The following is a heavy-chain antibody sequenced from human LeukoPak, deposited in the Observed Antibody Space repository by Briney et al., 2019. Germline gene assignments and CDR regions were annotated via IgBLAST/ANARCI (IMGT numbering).Heavy chain of an antibody. V-gene: IGHV4-59*12. J-gene: IGHJ6*03. CDR3: ARETNDFWSGYASWYMDV. CDR1: GGSISSYY. D-gene: IGHD3-3*01. Sequence: SETLSLTCTVSGGSISSYYWSWIRQPPGKGLEWIGYIYYSGSTNYNPSLKSRVTISVDTSKNQFSLKLSSVTAADTAVYYCARETNDFWSGYASWYMDVWGKGTTVTVSS. CDR2: IYYSGST.